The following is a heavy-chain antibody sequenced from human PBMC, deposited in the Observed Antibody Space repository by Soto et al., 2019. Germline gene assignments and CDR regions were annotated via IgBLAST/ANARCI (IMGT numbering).Heavy chain of an antibody. V-gene: IGHV3-23*01. CDR2: FRGSSGGT. J-gene: IGHJ5*02. D-gene: IGHD2-2*01. CDR1: EFTFSSYV. Sequence: GALTLSGAAAEFTFSSYVMSWVREAPGKGLELVSTFRGSSGGTYYADSVKGRFTISRDISNNTLFLKMNSLRAEDTAVYFCERVSREHFTSSSCHSVTQTSCGQGTPVNVSS. CDR3: ERVSREHFTSSSCHSVTQTS.